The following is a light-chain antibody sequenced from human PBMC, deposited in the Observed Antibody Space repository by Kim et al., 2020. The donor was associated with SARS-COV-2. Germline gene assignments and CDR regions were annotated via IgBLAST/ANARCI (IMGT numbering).Light chain of an antibody. J-gene: IGLJ3*02. Sequence: PDQTTRTTCPGDEFPGQISYWYQKRPGQAPVLVIYKDTERPSGIPERFSGSSSGTTVTLTISGVQAEDEADYYCQSPDSSATYRVFGGGTQLTVL. CDR2: KDT. CDR1: EFPGQI. CDR3: QSPDSSATYRV. V-gene: IGLV3-25*03.